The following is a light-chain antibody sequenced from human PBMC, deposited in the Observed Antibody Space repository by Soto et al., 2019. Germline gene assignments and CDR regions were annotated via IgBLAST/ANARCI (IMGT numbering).Light chain of an antibody. CDR1: SSDVGGYNA. J-gene: IGLJ1*01. CDR3: GSYATGGAYV. Sequence: QSALTQPASVSGSPGQSITFSCTGTSSDVGGYNAVSWYQQHPGKAPKLMIYDVTNRPSGASNRFSGSKSGNTASLTISGLQAEDEADYYCGSYATGGAYVFGTGTKLTVL. V-gene: IGLV2-14*01. CDR2: DVT.